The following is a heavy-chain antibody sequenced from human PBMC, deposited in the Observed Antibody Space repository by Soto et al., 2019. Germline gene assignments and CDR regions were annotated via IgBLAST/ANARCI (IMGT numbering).Heavy chain of an antibody. CDR3: ARSTTVSERDYYYGMDV. CDR2: ISSSSSYI. V-gene: IGHV3-21*01. J-gene: IGHJ6*02. Sequence: GGSLRLSCAASGFTFSSYSMNWVRQAPGKGLEWVSSISSSSSYIYYADSVKGRFTISRDNAKNSLYLQMNSLRAEDTAVYYCARSTTVSERDYYYGMDVWGQGTTVTVSS. D-gene: IGHD4-17*01. CDR1: GFTFSSYS.